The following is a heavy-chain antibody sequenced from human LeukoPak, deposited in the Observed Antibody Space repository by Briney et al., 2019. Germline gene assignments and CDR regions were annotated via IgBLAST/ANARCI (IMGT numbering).Heavy chain of an antibody. CDR1: GFTFSNAW. CDR2: IKSKTDGGTT. D-gene: IGHD6-13*01. CDR3: TTVLIAAASY. Sequence: GGSLRLSCAASGFTFSNAWMSWVRQAPGKGLEWGGRIKSKTDGGTTDYAAPVKGRFTISRDDSKNTLYLQMNSLKTEDTAVYYCTTVLIAAASYWGQGTLVTVSS. J-gene: IGHJ4*02. V-gene: IGHV3-15*01.